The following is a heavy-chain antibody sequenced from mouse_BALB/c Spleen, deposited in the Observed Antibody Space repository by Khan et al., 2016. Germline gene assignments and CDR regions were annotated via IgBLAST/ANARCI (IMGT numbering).Heavy chain of an antibody. Sequence: VQLQQSGPGLVKPSQSLSLTCTVTGYSITSDYAWNWIRQFPGNRLEWMGYISYSGSTSYNPSLKSRISITRDTSKNQFFLQLNSVTSEDTATYYCARSDYGEKDAMDYWGQGTSVTVSS. V-gene: IGHV3-2*02. J-gene: IGHJ4*01. CDR2: ISYSGST. D-gene: IGHD1-1*01. CDR1: GYSITSDYA. CDR3: ARSDYGEKDAMDY.